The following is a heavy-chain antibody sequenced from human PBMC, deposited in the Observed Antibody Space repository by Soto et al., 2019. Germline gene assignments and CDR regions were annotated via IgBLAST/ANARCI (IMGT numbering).Heavy chain of an antibody. J-gene: IGHJ3*02. CDR2: ISSSSSYI. V-gene: IGHV3-21*01. CDR3: ARDGDFPMVRGSGAFDI. D-gene: IGHD3-10*01. Sequence: GGSLRLSCAASGFTFSSYSMNWVRQAPGKGLEWVSSISSSSSYIYYADSVKGRFTISRDNAKNSLYLQMNSLRAEDTAVYYCARDGDFPMVRGSGAFDIWGQGTMVTVSS. CDR1: GFTFSSYS.